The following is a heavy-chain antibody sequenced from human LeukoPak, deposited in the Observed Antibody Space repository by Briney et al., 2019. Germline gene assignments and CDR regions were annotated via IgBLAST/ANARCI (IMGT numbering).Heavy chain of an antibody. J-gene: IGHJ6*02. D-gene: IGHD3-10*01. CDR1: GGSISSGGYY. CDR3: ARDPKAMVRGENYYYYGMDV. CDR2: IYYSGST. V-gene: IGHV4-31*03. Sequence: SETLSLTCTVSGGSISSGGYYLSWIRQHPRQGLKWIGYIYYSGSTYYNPSPKSRVTISVDTSKNQFSLKLSSVTAADTAVYYCARDPKAMVRGENYYYYGMDVWGQGTTVTVSS.